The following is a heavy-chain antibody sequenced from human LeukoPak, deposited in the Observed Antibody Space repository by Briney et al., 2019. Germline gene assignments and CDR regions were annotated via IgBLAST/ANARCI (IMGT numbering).Heavy chain of an antibody. CDR2: IIPIFGTA. D-gene: IGHD3-16*01. Sequence: GASVKVSCKASGGTFSTYAISWVRQAPGQGLEWMGGIIPIFGTANYAQKFQGRVTITADESTSTAYMELSSLRSEDTAVYYCARQSGLRLGEFFQVSDYWGQGTLVTVSS. V-gene: IGHV1-69*13. CDR1: GGTFSTYA. J-gene: IGHJ4*02. CDR3: ARQSGLRLGEFFQVSDY.